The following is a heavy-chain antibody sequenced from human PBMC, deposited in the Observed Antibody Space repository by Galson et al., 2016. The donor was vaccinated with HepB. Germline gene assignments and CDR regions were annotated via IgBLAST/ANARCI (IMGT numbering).Heavy chain of an antibody. J-gene: IGHJ2*01. D-gene: IGHD6-19*01. CDR2: LNWDGSET. CDR3: ARGWSGYFDL. CDR1: GFTFDDYG. Sequence: SLRLSCAASGFTFDDYGMTWVRQSPGKGLEWVAGLNWDGSETNYGDSVKGRFIISRANGNNSLYLQMHSLRVEDTALYFCARGWSGYFDLWGRGTLITVSS. V-gene: IGHV3-20*04.